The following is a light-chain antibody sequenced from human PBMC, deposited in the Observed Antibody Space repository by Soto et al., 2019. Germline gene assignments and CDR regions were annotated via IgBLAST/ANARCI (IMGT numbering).Light chain of an antibody. CDR1: QSISSY. CDR3: QQSYSTFT. CDR2: AAS. Sequence: DIQMTQSPSSLSASVGDRVTITCRASQSISSYLNWYQQKPGKAPKVLIYAASSLQSVVPSRFSGSGSGTDFTLTISSLQPDDFATYYCQQSYSTFTFGPGTKVDIK. V-gene: IGKV1-39*01. J-gene: IGKJ3*01.